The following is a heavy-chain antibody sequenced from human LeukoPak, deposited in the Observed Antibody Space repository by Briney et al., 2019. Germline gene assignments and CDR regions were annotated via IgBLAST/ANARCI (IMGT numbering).Heavy chain of an antibody. Sequence: ASVEVSCKASGYTFTSYGISWVRQAPGQGLEWMGWISAYNGNTNYAQKLQGRVTMTTDTSTSTAYMELRSLRSDDTAVYYCARGTYYYDSSTYPMDVWGKGTTVTVSS. CDR3: ARGTYYYDSSTYPMDV. D-gene: IGHD3-22*01. V-gene: IGHV1-18*01. CDR1: GYTFTSYG. CDR2: ISAYNGNT. J-gene: IGHJ6*03.